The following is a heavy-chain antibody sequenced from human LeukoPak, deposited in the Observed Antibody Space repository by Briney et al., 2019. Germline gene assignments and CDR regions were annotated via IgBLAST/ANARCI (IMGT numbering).Heavy chain of an antibody. CDR1: GFTFSSYA. J-gene: IGHJ4*02. CDR3: AKALMGDFWGGYHTTREYYFDY. D-gene: IGHD3-3*01. CDR2: ISGSGGST. V-gene: IGHV3-23*01. Sequence: GGSLRLSCAASGFTFSSYAMSWVRQAPGKGLEWVSAISGSGGSTYYADSVKGRFTISRDNSKNTLHLQMNSLRAEDTAVYYCAKALMGDFWGGYHTTREYYFDYWGQGTLVTVSS.